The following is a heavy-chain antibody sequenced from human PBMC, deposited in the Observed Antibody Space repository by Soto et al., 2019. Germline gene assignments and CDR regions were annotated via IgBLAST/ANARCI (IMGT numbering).Heavy chain of an antibody. CDR3: ARVEYSYGYGYYYYGMDV. J-gene: IGHJ6*02. CDR2: ISYDGSNK. Sequence: GGPLKLSWASSGFNFSSYAMHWVRPAPGKGLEWVAVISYDGSNKYYADSVKGRFTISRDNSKNTLYLQMNSLRAEDTAVYYCARVEYSYGYGYYYYGMDVWGQGTTVNVSS. D-gene: IGHD5-18*01. CDR1: GFNFSSYA. V-gene: IGHV3-30-3*01.